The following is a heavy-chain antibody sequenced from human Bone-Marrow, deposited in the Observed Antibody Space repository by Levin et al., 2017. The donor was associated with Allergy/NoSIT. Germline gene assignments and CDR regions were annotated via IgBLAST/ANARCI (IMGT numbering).Heavy chain of an antibody. CDR1: GFTFSTYW. V-gene: IGHV3-7*01. J-gene: IGHJ6*04. Sequence: SCAASGFTFSTYWMAWVRQVPGKGLEWVANIKGDGSEKFYGDSVKGRFSISRDNAKNSLYLQMNSLRAEDRAVYYCARNGVWGKGTTVTVSS. CDR3: ARNGV. D-gene: IGHD2-8*01. CDR2: IKGDGSEK.